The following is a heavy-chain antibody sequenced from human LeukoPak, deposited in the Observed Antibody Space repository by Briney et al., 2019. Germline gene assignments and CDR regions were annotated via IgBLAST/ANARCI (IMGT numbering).Heavy chain of an antibody. CDR1: GFTCSSYA. CDR2: TSGSGSST. D-gene: IGHD1-7*01. Sequence: GGSLRLSCAASGFTCSSYAMCYLRQAPGKGPGQVSATSGSGSSTYYADSVKGRFTISRDNSKNTLYLQMNSLRAEDTAVYYCAKATLNWNYAYYYYYGMDVWGQGTTVTVSS. J-gene: IGHJ6*02. V-gene: IGHV3-23*01. CDR3: AKATLNWNYAYYYYYGMDV.